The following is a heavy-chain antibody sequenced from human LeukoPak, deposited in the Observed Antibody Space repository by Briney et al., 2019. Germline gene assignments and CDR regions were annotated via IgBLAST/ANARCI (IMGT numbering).Heavy chain of an antibody. J-gene: IGHJ3*02. CDR3: ARGLTYYFDSSGYYVTDAFDI. CDR2: TYYSGST. CDR1: GGSISSYY. D-gene: IGHD3-22*01. Sequence: PSETLSLTCTVSGGSISSYYWSWIRQPPGKGLEWLGYTYYSGSTNYNPSLKSRVTISVDTSKNQFSLKLTSVTAADTAVYYCARGLTYYFDSSGYYVTDAFDIWGQGTMVTVSS. V-gene: IGHV4-59*01.